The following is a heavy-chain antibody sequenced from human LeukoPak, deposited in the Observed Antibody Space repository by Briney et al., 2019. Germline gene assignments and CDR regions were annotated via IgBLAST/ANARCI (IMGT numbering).Heavy chain of an antibody. CDR1: GFTFSSYS. CDR3: VRDRSDSYLDF. CDR2: ISSSSSYI. D-gene: IGHD2-21*02. J-gene: IGHJ4*02. V-gene: IGHV3-21*01. Sequence: GGSLRLSCAASGFTFSSYSMNWVRQAPGKGLEWVSSISSSSSYIYYADSVKGRFTISRDNAKNSLYLQMNSLRVEDTAVYYCVRDRSDSYLDFWGQGALVTVSS.